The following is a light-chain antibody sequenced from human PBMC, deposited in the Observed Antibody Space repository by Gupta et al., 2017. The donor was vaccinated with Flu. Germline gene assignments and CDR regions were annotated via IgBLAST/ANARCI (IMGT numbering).Light chain of an antibody. CDR1: QGIRNE. V-gene: IGKV1-17*01. CDR2: AAS. Sequence: DIQITQSPTPLSASVGDRATITCRAGQGIRNELNWYQQKPGRAPKRLIYAASSVQSGIHSRCSCSGSGTEFTLTISSQQPEDFSSHYCRQRNRYPYSFGQGTKLEIK. J-gene: IGKJ2*03. CDR3: RQRNRYPYS.